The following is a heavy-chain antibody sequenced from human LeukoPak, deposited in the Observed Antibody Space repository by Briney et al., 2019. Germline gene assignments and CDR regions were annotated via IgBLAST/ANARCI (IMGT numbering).Heavy chain of an antibody. V-gene: IGHV3-15*01. CDR2: IKSKTDGGTT. D-gene: IGHD2-2*01. CDR1: GFPFINAW. CDR3: TTRSSGPPSCSSTSCYAGDYYYYGMDV. J-gene: IGHJ6*02. Sequence: GGSLRLSCAASGFPFINAWMSWVRQAPGKGREWVGRIKSKTDGGTTDYAAPGKGRFTISRDYSKNTLYLQMNSLKTDDTAVYYCTTRSSGPPSCSSTSCYAGDYYYYGMDVWGQGTTVTVSS.